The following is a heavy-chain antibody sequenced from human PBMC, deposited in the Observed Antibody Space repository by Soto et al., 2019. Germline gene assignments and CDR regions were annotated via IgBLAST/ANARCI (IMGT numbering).Heavy chain of an antibody. CDR3: AKGGPTYSSGWYVFEN. J-gene: IGHJ4*02. V-gene: IGHV3-9*01. D-gene: IGHD6-19*01. CDR2: ISWNSGSL. Sequence: EVQLVESGGGLVQPGRSLRLSCAASGFTFDDDAMHWVRQAPGKGLEWVSGISWNSGSLGYADSVKGRFTISRDNTKNSLYLQMKSLRTEDTALYYCAKGGPTYSSGWYVFENWGQGTLVTVSS. CDR1: GFTFDDDA.